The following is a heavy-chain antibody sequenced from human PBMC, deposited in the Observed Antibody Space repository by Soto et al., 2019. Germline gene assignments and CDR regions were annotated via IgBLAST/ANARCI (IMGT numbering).Heavy chain of an antibody. D-gene: IGHD4-4*01. CDR2: IYYSGST. V-gene: IGHV4-31*03. Sequence: QVQLQESGPGLVKPSQTLSLTCPVSGGSISSGGYYWSWIRQHPGKGLEWIGYIYYSGSTYYNPSLKSRVTISVDTSKNQFSLKLSSVTAADTAVYYCARELEGYSNYSMYFDYWGQGTLVTVSS. CDR1: GGSISSGGYY. CDR3: ARELEGYSNYSMYFDY. J-gene: IGHJ4*02.